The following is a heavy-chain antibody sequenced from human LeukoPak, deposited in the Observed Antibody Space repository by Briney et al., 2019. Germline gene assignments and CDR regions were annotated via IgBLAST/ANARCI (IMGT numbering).Heavy chain of an antibody. Sequence: GGSLRLSCAASGFTFSSYGMHWVRQAPGKGPEWVAVISYDGSNKYYADSVKGRFTISRDNSKNTLYLQMNSLRAEDTAVYYCAKDLGDYDEWFDYWGQGTLVTVSS. V-gene: IGHV3-30*18. D-gene: IGHD4-17*01. CDR1: GFTFSSYG. CDR3: AKDLGDYDEWFDY. J-gene: IGHJ4*02. CDR2: ISYDGSNK.